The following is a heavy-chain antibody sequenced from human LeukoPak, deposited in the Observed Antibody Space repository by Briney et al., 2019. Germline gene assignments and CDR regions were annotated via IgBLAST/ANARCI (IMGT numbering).Heavy chain of an antibody. D-gene: IGHD5-24*01. CDR1: GFTFSSYG. J-gene: IGHJ3*02. Sequence: PGGSLRLSCAASGFTFSSYGMHWVRQAPGKGLEWVSYISSSGSTIYYADSVKGRFTISRDNAKNSLYLQMNSLRAEDTAVYYCAREMATIDAFDIWGQGTMVTVSS. CDR2: ISSSGSTI. CDR3: AREMATIDAFDI. V-gene: IGHV3-48*04.